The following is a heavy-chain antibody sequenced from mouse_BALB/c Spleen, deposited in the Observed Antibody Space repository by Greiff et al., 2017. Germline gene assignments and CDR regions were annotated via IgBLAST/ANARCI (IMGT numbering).Heavy chain of an antibody. CDR1: GFTFSSYA. CDR3: ARRTLIHYYGYGYFDV. V-gene: IGHV5-6-5*01. J-gene: IGHJ1*01. D-gene: IGHD1-2*01. Sequence: EVQGVESGGGLVKPGGSLKLSCAASGFTFSSYAMSWVRQTPEKRLEWVASISSGGSTYYPDSVKGRFTISRDNARNILYLQMSSLRSEDTAMYYCARRTLIHYYGYGYFDVWGAGTTVTVSS. CDR2: ISSGGST.